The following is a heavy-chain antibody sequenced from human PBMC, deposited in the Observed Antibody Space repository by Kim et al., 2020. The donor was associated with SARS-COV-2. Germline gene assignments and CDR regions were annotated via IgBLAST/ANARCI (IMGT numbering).Heavy chain of an antibody. V-gene: IGHV3-30*04. CDR1: GFTFSSYA. CDR3: ARDLYGDSGGGGFDY. J-gene: IGHJ4*02. CDR2: ISYDGSNK. Sequence: GGSLRLSCAASGFTFSSYAMHWVRQAPGKGLEWVAVISYDGSNKYYADSVKGRFTISRDNSKNTLYLQMNSLRAEDTAVYYCARDLYGDSGGGGFDYWGQGTLVTASS. D-gene: IGHD4-17*01.